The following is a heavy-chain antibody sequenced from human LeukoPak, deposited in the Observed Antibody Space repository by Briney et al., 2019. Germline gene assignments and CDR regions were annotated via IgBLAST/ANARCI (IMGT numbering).Heavy chain of an antibody. J-gene: IGHJ4*02. V-gene: IGHV4-39*01. CDR2: IYYSGST. CDR1: GGSISSSTYY. D-gene: IGHD3-16*02. CDR3: ARRAMITFGGVIMSFRDH. Sequence: SETLSLTCTVSGGSISSSTYYWGWLRQPPGKGLEWIGSIYYSGSTYYNPSLKSRLTISVDTSKNQFSLKLSSVTAADTAVYYCARRAMITFGGVIMSFRDHWGRGPGYTVSS.